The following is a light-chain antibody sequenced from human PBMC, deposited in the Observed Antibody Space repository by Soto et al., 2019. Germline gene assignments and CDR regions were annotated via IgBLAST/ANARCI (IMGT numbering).Light chain of an antibody. CDR2: DAS. V-gene: IGKV3-11*01. J-gene: IGKJ4*01. CDR3: QQRTKWLT. Sequence: ELVLTQSPATLSLSPGERATLSCRASQSVSTNLAWYQQKPGQAPRLLIYDASKRATGIPARFSGSGSGTDFTLTISSLETEDFAVYYCQQRTKWLTFGGGTKVEIK. CDR1: QSVSTN.